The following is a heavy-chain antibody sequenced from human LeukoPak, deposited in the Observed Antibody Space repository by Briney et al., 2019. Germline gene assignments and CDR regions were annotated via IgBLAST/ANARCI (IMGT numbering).Heavy chain of an antibody. Sequence: ASVKVSCKASGYTFTSYYMHWVRPAPGQGLAWMGIINPSGGSTSYAQKFQGRVTMTRDTSTSTVYMELSSLRSEDTAVYYCARDLVRALYYYDSSGPTTNYFDYWGQGTLVTVSS. V-gene: IGHV1-46*01. D-gene: IGHD3-22*01. CDR3: ARDLVRALYYYDSSGPTTNYFDY. CDR2: INPSGGST. CDR1: GYTFTSYY. J-gene: IGHJ4*02.